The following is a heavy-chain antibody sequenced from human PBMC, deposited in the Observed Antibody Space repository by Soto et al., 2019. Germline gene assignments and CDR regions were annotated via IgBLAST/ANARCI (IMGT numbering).Heavy chain of an antibody. Sequence: AISGSGGSTYYADSVKGRFTISRDNSKNTLYLQMSSLRAEDTAVYYCAKGSLYSYVSNYFDYWGQGTLVT. J-gene: IGHJ4*02. V-gene: IGHV3-23*01. D-gene: IGHD5-18*01. CDR3: AKGSLYSYVSNYFDY. CDR2: ISGSGGST.